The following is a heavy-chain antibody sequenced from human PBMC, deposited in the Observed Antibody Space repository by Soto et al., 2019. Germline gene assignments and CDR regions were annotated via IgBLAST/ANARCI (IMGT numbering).Heavy chain of an antibody. J-gene: IGHJ4*02. Sequence: TLITYAMHWVRQAPGKGLEYVASISSNGGSTYYADSVKGRFTISRDNSKNTLSLQMSSLRTDDTAMYYCVKDRYVDSWGQGTLVTVSS. V-gene: IGHV3-64D*06. CDR1: TLITYA. CDR2: ISSNGGST. CDR3: VKDRYVDS.